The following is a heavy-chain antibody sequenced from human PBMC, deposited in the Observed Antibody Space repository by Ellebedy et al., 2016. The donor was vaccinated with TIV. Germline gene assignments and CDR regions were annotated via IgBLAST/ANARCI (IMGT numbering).Heavy chain of an antibody. V-gene: IGHV4-30-4*01. CDR1: GGSISSGDYY. D-gene: IGHD3-22*01. Sequence: MPSETLSLTCTVSGGSISSGDYYWSWIRQPPGKGLEWIGYIYYSGSTYYNPSLKSRVSISVDTSKNQFSLKLSSVTAAETAVYYCARFITMVVVVMPSDAFDIWGQGTMVTVSS. J-gene: IGHJ3*02. CDR3: ARFITMVVVVMPSDAFDI. CDR2: IYYSGST.